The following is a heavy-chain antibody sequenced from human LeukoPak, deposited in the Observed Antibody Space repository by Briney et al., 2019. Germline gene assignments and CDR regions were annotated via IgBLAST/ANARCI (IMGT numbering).Heavy chain of an antibody. V-gene: IGHV4-31*03. J-gene: IGHJ5*02. D-gene: IGHD5-18*01. Sequence: SETLSFTCTVSGGSISSGGYYWSWIRQHPGKGLEWIGYIYYSGSTYYNPSLKSRVTISVDTSKNQFSLKLSSVTAADTAVYYCARVGSYGPFDPWGQGTLVTVSS. CDR1: GGSISSGGYY. CDR2: IYYSGST. CDR3: ARVGSYGPFDP.